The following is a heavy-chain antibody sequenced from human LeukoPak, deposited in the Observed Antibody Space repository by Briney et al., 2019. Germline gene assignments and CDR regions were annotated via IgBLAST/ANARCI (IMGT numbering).Heavy chain of an antibody. J-gene: IGHJ4*02. CDR1: GFTISSHG. V-gene: IGHV3-30*03. Sequence: PGGSLRLSCAVSGFTISSHGMHWVRQAPGKGLEWVAMISYDGNSKYYGDSVKGRFTISRDNAKNSLYLQMNSLRAEDTAIYYCTRVGYIDEGIDYWGQGTLVTVSS. CDR2: ISYDGNSK. D-gene: IGHD5-24*01. CDR3: TRVGYIDEGIDY.